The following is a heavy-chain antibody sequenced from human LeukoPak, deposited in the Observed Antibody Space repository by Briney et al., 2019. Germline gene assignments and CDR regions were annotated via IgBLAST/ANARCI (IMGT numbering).Heavy chain of an antibody. CDR1: GYTFTGYY. J-gene: IGHJ4*02. V-gene: IGHV1-18*04. CDR3: ARGRHQWLVYYFDY. CDR2: ISAYNGNT. Sequence: GASVKVSCKASGYTFTGYYMHWVRQTPGQELEWMGWISAYNGNTNYAQKLQGRVTMTTDTSTSTAYMELRSLRSDDTAVYYCARGRHQWLVYYFDYWGQGTLVTVSS. D-gene: IGHD6-19*01.